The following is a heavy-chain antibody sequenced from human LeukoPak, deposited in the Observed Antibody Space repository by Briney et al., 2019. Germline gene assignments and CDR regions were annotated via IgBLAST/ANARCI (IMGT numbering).Heavy chain of an antibody. CDR1: GFTFSGTW. D-gene: IGHD2-2*01. CDR3: ARDWYHAIDY. J-gene: IGHJ4*02. Sequence: PGGSLRLSCAACGFTFSGTWMHWVRQPPGKGLVWVARITSDGISTTYAESVKGRFTISRDNAKNTLYLQMNSLRAEDTAVYYCARDWYHAIDYWGQGALVTVSS. CDR2: ITSDGIST. V-gene: IGHV3-74*03.